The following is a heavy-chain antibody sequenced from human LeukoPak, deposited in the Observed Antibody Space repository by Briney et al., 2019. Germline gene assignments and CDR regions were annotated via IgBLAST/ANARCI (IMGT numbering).Heavy chain of an antibody. CDR3: AKGIYSSGWSYFDY. Sequence: QAGGSLRLSCAASGFTFSNSAMSWVRQAPGKGLEWVSTLSGSGTTTYYADSVKGRFTISRDNSKNTLYLQMNSLRAEDTAVYYCAKGIYSSGWSYFDYWGHGTLVTVSS. CDR2: LSGSGTTT. CDR1: GFTFSNSA. J-gene: IGHJ4*01. D-gene: IGHD6-19*01. V-gene: IGHV3-23*01.